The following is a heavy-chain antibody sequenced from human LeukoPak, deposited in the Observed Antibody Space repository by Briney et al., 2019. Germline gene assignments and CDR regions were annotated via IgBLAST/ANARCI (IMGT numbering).Heavy chain of an antibody. CDR2: IIPIFGTA. CDR1: GGTFSSYA. J-gene: IGHJ6*03. Sequence: SVKVSCKASGGTFSSYAISWVRQAPGQGLEWMGGIIPIFGTANYAQKFQGRVTITTDESTSTAYMELSSLRSEDTAVYYCARAPYIVVVPAAIRSNYYYMDVWGKGTTVTVSS. D-gene: IGHD2-2*02. V-gene: IGHV1-69*05. CDR3: ARAPYIVVVPAAIRSNYYYMDV.